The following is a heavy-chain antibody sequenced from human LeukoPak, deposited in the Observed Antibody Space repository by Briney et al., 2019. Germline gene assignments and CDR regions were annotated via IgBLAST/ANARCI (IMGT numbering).Heavy chain of an antibody. CDR1: GYSISSGYY. Sequence: PSETLSLTCTVSGYSISSGYYWGWIRQPPGKGLEWIGSIYYSGSTYYNPSLKSRVTISVDTSKNQFSLKLSSVTAADTAVYYCAREINQRSAPFDYWGQGTLVTVSS. D-gene: IGHD6-25*01. V-gene: IGHV4-38-2*02. CDR2: IYYSGST. CDR3: AREINQRSAPFDY. J-gene: IGHJ4*02.